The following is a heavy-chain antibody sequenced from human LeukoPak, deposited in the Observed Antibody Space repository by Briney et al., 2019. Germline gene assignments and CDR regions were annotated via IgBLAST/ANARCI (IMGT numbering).Heavy chain of an antibody. CDR2: ISSSSSYI. V-gene: IGHV3-21*01. Sequence: GGSLRLSCAASGFTFSSYNMNWVRQAPGKGLEWVSSISSSSSYIYYADSVKGRFTISRDNSKNTLYLQMNSLRAEDTAVYYCAKAGDYGDYAPLDYWGQGTLVTVSS. CDR3: AKAGDYGDYAPLDY. J-gene: IGHJ4*02. D-gene: IGHD4-17*01. CDR1: GFTFSSYN.